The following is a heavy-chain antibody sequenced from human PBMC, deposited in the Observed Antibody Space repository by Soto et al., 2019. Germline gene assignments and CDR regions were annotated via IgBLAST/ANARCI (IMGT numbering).Heavy chain of an antibody. V-gene: IGHV3-30*18. CDR3: AKDTYYHDSTGYYVFDY. CDR2: ISYDGSNK. J-gene: IGHJ4*02. Sequence: QVQLVESGGGVVQPGRSLRLSCAASGSTFRSFGMHWVRQAPDKGLEWVAAISYDGSNKNYVDSVKGRFTISRDNSDNTLYLQMNSLRAEDTAVYYCAKDTYYHDSTGYYVFDYWGQGTLVSVSS. CDR1: GSTFRSFG. D-gene: IGHD3-22*01.